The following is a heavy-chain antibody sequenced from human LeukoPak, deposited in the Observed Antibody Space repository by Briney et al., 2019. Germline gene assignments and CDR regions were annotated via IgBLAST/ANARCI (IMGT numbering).Heavy chain of an antibody. J-gene: IGHJ4*02. CDR3: ARDWGGYLDY. Sequence: GGSLRLSCAASGFTFSSYSMNWVRQAPGKGLEWVSSISSSSSYIYYADSVKGRFTISRDNAKNSLYLQMNSLRTKDTAVYDCARDWGGYLDYWGQGTLVTVSS. D-gene: IGHD7-27*01. CDR2: ISSSSSYI. CDR1: GFTFSSYS. V-gene: IGHV3-21*01.